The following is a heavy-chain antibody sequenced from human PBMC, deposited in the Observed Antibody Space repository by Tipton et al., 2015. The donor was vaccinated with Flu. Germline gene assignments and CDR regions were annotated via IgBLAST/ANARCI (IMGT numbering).Heavy chain of an antibody. V-gene: IGHV4-39*07. Sequence: LRLSCTVSGGSVSSSDFYWGWVRQPPGKGPEWIGSIFHSGTTYYDLSLQSRVTISVDTSKSQFSLKLSSVTAADTAVYYCARGSGSGTYLIFDYWGQGTLVTVSS. CDR3: ARGSGSGTYLIFDY. CDR1: GGSVSSSDFY. D-gene: IGHD3-10*01. J-gene: IGHJ4*02. CDR2: IFHSGTT.